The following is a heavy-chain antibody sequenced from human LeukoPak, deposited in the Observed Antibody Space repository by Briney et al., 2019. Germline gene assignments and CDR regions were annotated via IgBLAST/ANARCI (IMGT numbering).Heavy chain of an antibody. J-gene: IGHJ3*02. Sequence: GGSLRLSCAAPGFTFDDYPMHWVRQAPGKGLEWVSLISWDGGSTYYADSVKGRFTISRDNSKNSLYLQMNSLRAEDTALYYCAEDMAQLGGDAFDIWGQGTMVTVSS. CDR1: GFTFDDYP. CDR3: AEDMAQLGGDAFDI. V-gene: IGHV3-43D*03. CDR2: ISWDGGST. D-gene: IGHD1-1*01.